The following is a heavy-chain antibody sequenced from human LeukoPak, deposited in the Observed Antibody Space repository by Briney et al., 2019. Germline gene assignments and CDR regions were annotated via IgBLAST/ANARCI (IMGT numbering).Heavy chain of an antibody. CDR1: GGSISSYY. J-gene: IGHJ1*01. CDR3: ARQGSMWLVPGYFQH. D-gene: IGHD6-19*01. CDR2: INHSGST. V-gene: IGHV4-34*01. Sequence: PSETLSLTCTVSGGSISSYYWSWIRQPPGKGLEWIGEINHSGSTNYNPSLKSRVTISVDTSKNQFSLKLSSVTAADTAVYYCARQGSMWLVPGYFQHWGQGTLVTVSS.